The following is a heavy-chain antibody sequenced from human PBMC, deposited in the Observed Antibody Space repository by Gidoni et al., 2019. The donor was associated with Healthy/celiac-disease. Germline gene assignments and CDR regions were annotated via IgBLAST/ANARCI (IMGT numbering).Heavy chain of an antibody. CDR1: GFTFDDYA. V-gene: IGHV3-9*01. Sequence: EVQLVESGGGLVQPGRSPRLSCAASGFTFDDYAMHWVRQAPGKGLEWVSGISWNSGSIGYADSVKGRFTISRDNAKNSLYLQMNSLRAEDTALYYCAKGRYYYDSSGYYSYFDYWGQGTLVTVSS. CDR3: AKGRYYYDSSGYYSYFDY. J-gene: IGHJ4*02. CDR2: ISWNSGSI. D-gene: IGHD3-22*01.